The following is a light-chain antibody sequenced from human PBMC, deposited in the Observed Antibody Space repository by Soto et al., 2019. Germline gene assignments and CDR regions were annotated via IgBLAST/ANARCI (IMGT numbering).Light chain of an antibody. CDR3: RKYNSASLT. CDR2: AAS. Sequence: DIEMTQSPSSLSVSVGDRVTITCRASQGISNYFAWYQQQTGKVPKLLIYAASTLQSRGPSRFSGSGSGTDFTLTISSRQHEDVATYYCRKYNSASLTFGGGTKVEIK. V-gene: IGKV1-27*01. CDR1: QGISNY. J-gene: IGKJ4*01.